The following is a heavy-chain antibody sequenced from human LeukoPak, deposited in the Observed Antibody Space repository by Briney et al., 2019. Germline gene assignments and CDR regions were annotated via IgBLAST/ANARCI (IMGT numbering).Heavy chain of an antibody. CDR1: GFTSSCYL. V-gene: IGHV3-7*01. CDR2: IKKDGSVK. J-gene: IGHJ3*02. Sequence: LGGSLRLSCSASGFTSSCYLMSCGRQAPGKGVEWLANIKKDGSVKNYVDSVKGRFTISRDNAKDSLFLQLNNLRAENTAVYFCARDGIMTYAIDIWGQGTKVTVSP. CDR3: ARDGIMTYAIDI. D-gene: IGHD1-1*01.